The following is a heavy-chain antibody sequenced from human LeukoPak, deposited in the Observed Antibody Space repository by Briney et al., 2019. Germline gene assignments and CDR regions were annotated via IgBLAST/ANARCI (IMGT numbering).Heavy chain of an antibody. CDR3: ARGTSRTSPLSGYYRGYFDY. V-gene: IGHV3-66*02. Sequence: PGGSLRLSCAASGFTVNTNYMTWVRQAPGKGLEWVSLTYAGGMTYYADSVTGRFTISRDNSKNVLYLQMNSLRAADTAVYYCARGTSRTSPLSGYYRGYFDYWGQGTLVTVSS. CDR1: GFTVNTNY. CDR2: TYAGGMT. J-gene: IGHJ4*02. D-gene: IGHD3-3*01.